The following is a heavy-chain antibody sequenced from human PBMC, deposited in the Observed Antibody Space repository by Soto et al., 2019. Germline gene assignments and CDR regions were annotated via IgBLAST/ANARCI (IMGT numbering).Heavy chain of an antibody. J-gene: IGHJ6*02. CDR2: ISSSSSYI. CDR3: ARVVPAAYYYYYGMDV. V-gene: IGHV3-21*01. D-gene: IGHD2-2*01. Sequence: GGSLRLSCAASGFTFSSYSMNWVRQAPGKGLEWVSSISSSSSYIYYADSVKGRFTISRDNAKNSLYLQMNSLRAEDTAVYYCARVVPAAYYYYYGMDVWGQGTTVTVSS. CDR1: GFTFSSYS.